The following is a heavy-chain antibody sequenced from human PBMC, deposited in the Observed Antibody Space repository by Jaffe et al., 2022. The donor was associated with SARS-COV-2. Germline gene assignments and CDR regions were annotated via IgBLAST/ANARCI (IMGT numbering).Heavy chain of an antibody. V-gene: IGHV3-23*01. D-gene: IGHD2-21*01. CDR3: AKDRGDLWHIFDS. J-gene: IGHJ4*02. Sequence: EVQLLESGGGLVQPGGSLRLSCAVSGFTFTSHAMTWVRQPPGKGLEWVATIGGSGDRTFYADSVKGRFTIFRDNSKSTLYLQMNSLRAEDTAVFFCAKDRGDLWHIFDSWGQGTLVSVSS. CDR2: IGGSGDRT. CDR1: GFTFTSHA.